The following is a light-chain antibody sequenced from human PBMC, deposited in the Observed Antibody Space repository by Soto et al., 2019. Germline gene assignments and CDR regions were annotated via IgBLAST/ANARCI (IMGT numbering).Light chain of an antibody. CDR2: GIS. J-gene: IGKJ5*01. Sequence: EIVMTQSPATLSVSPVERAKLSFMSIQSVNSNYLAWYPQKPGQAPRLLIYGISKRATDIPDRFSGSGSGTEFTLTIRSLQSEDFAVYYCQQYNNWPPITCGQGTRREIK. V-gene: IGKV3D-15*01. CDR1: QSVNSN. CDR3: QQYNNWPPIT.